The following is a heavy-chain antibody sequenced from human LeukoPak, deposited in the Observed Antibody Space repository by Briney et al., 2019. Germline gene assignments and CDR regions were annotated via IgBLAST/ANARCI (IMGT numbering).Heavy chain of an antibody. CDR1: GFTFINHA. CDR2: ISANGGGT. D-gene: IGHD3-10*01. V-gene: IGHV3-23*01. CDR3: SKQETTGIWYFAL. Sequence: GGSLRLSCAASGFTFINHAMHWVRQAPGKGLEWVSAISANGGGTFYADSVKGRFTISRDNSRNTLYLQMNSLRADDTAVYYCSKQETTGIWYFALWGRGTLVTVSS. J-gene: IGHJ2*01.